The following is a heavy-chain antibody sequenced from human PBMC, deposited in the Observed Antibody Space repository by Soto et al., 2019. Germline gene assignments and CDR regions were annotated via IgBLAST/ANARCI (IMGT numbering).Heavy chain of an antibody. CDR2: ISWNSGSI. Sequence: QSGGSLRLSCAASAFTFDDYAMYWVRQAPGKGLEWVSGISWNSGSIGYADSVEGRFTISRDNAKNSLYLQMNRLRAEDTALYYCAKDFCSGGSCYGYWFDPWGQGTLVTVSS. D-gene: IGHD2-15*01. J-gene: IGHJ5*02. CDR1: AFTFDDYA. CDR3: AKDFCSGGSCYGYWFDP. V-gene: IGHV3-9*01.